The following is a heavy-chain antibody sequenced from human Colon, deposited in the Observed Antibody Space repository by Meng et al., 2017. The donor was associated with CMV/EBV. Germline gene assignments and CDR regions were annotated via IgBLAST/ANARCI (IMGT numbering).Heavy chain of an antibody. V-gene: IGHV4-34*01. CDR2: INHNGIT. CDR1: GVPLSGYH. Sequence: SETLSLTCAVSGVPLSGYHWSWIRQAPGNDLEWIGDINHNGITKYNPSLKSRLTISVDMSGNEFSLRLSSVTAADTAVYYCARQIWSGSLYNWFDPWGEGTPVTVSS. D-gene: IGHD3-3*01. J-gene: IGHJ5*01. CDR3: ARQIWSGSLYNWFDP.